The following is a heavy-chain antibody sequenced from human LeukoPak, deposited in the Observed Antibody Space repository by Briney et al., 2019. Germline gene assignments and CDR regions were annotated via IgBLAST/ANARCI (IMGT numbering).Heavy chain of an antibody. CDR1: GGSFSGYY. V-gene: IGHV4-34*01. CDR3: ARVGGSSSWHPIYSRSYYYHMDV. J-gene: IGHJ6*03. D-gene: IGHD6-13*01. CDR2: INHSGST. Sequence: SETLSLTCAVYGGSFSGYYWSWIRQPPGKGLEWIGEINHSGSTNYNPSLKSRVTISVDTSKNQFSLKLSSVTAADTAVYYCARVGGSSSWHPIYSRSYYYHMDVWGKGTTVTVSS.